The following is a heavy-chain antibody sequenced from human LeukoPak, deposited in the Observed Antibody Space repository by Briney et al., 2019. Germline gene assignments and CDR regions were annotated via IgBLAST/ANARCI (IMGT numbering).Heavy chain of an antibody. Sequence: ASVKVSCKASGYTLSTYGINWVRQAPGQRLEWMGCISTYNGNTNYAQKFQGRVTMTTDTSTSTAYMELRSLRSDDTAVYYCARDPVAMRTSYIYYYGMDVWGQGTTVAVSS. CDR3: ARDPVAMRTSYIYYYGMDV. V-gene: IGHV1-18*01. J-gene: IGHJ6*02. CDR2: ISTYNGNT. CDR1: GYTLSTYG. D-gene: IGHD2-2*01.